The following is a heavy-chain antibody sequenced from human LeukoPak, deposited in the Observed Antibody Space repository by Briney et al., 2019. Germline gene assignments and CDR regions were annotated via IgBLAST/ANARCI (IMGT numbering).Heavy chain of an antibody. D-gene: IGHD3-9*01. CDR2: IRYDGSNK. CDR3: AKDHKPLNYDILTGSFDY. J-gene: IGHJ4*02. CDR1: GFPFSSFA. Sequence: GGSLRLSCAASGFPFSSFAMSWVRQAPGKGLEWVAFIRYDGSNKYYADSVKGRFTISRDNSKNTLYLQMNSLRAEDTAVYYCAKDHKPLNYDILTGSFDYWGQGTLVTVSS. V-gene: IGHV3-30*02.